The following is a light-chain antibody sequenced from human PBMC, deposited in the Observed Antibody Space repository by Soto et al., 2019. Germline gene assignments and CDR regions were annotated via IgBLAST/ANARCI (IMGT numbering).Light chain of an antibody. Sequence: EVVMTQSPATLSVSPGERVTLSCRASQSINAHLAWYQQKPGQAPRLLIHGASTRATGIPARFSGSGFGTEIILPIRTLQLEDCSVYNYHQYNTWLWTFGQGTKVEIQ. J-gene: IGKJ1*01. CDR2: GAS. V-gene: IGKV3-15*01. CDR3: HQYNTWLWT. CDR1: QSINAH.